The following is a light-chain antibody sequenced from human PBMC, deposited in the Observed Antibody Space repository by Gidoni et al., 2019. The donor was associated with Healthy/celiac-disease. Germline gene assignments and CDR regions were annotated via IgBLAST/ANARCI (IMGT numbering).Light chain of an antibody. CDR2: AAS. CDR3: QQSYSTPQMYS. Sequence: DIQMTQSPSSLSASVGDRVTITCRASQRISSYFNWYQQKPGKAPNLLIYAASSLQSGVPSRFSGSGSGTDFTLTISSLQPEDFASYYCQQSYSTPQMYSFXQXTKLXIK. J-gene: IGKJ2*03. V-gene: IGKV1-39*01. CDR1: QRISSY.